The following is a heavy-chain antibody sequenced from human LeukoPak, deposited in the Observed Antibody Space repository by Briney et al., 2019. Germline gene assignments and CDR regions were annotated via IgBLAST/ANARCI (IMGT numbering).Heavy chain of an antibody. CDR1: GYTFTSYG. CDR3: ARDLSVGGAAFSGMDV. D-gene: IGHD3-16*01. J-gene: IGHJ6*02. Sequence: ASVKVSCKASGYTFTSYGISWVRQAPGQGLEWMGWINPNSGGTNYAQKFQGRVTMTRDTSISTAYMELSRLRSDDTAVYYCARDLSVGGAAFSGMDVWGQGTTVTVSS. V-gene: IGHV1-2*02. CDR2: INPNSGGT.